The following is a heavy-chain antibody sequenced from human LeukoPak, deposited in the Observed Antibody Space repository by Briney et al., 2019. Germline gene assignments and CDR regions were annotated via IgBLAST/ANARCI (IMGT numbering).Heavy chain of an antibody. J-gene: IGHJ4*02. CDR2: INPNSGDT. V-gene: IGHV1-2*06. CDR1: GYTFTGYH. Sequence: HWASVKVPCKASGYTFTGYHMHWVRQAPGQGLEWMGRINPNSGDTNYAQKFQGRVAMTRDTSISTAFMELTRLRSDDTAVYYCARDYCSSTSCLFDYWGQGTLVTVSS. D-gene: IGHD2-2*01. CDR3: ARDYCSSTSCLFDY.